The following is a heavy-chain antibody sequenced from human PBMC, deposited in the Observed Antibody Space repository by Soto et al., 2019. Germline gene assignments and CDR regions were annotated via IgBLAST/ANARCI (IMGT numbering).Heavy chain of an antibody. CDR3: ATDWLGVGAPSYKTGY. V-gene: IGHV1-69*05. CDR1: GGPFASSA. Sequence: QVQLEQSEAEMKRPGSSVKVSCKASGGPFASSAIVWVRQAPGQGLEWMGGIIPVFGTANYTQKFQGRLTAXXAQTTSPAYTALSSMTSDDTAVYYCATDWLGVGAPSYKTGYSGQGPLVIGSS. J-gene: IGHJ4*02. D-gene: IGHD1-26*01. CDR2: IIPVFGTA.